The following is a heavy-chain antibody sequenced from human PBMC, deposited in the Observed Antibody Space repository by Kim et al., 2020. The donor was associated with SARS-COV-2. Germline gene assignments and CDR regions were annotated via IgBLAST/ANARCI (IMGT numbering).Heavy chain of an antibody. J-gene: IGHJ4*02. Sequence: ASVKVSCKASGYTFTAYYMLWVRQAPGQGLEWMGWINSKSGVTKYAQSFQGRVTMTRDTSISTAYMELSRLRSDDTAVYYCAREGMSQGFDYWGQGTLVTVSS. V-gene: IGHV1-2*02. CDR1: GYTFTAYY. CDR2: INSKSGVT. CDR3: AREGMSQGFDY.